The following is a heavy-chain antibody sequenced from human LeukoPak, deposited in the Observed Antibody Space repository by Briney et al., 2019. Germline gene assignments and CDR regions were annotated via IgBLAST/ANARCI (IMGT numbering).Heavy chain of an antibody. CDR2: ILYSGST. V-gene: IGHV4-59*01. Sequence: SETLSLTCAVSGGSMSGYYWSWIRQPPGKGLEWIGYILYSGSTNYNPSLKSRVTISVDTSKSQFSLKLSSVTAADTAVYYCARGLGIAVAGSFDYWGQGTLVTVSS. CDR1: GGSMSGYY. J-gene: IGHJ4*02. CDR3: ARGLGIAVAGSFDY. D-gene: IGHD6-19*01.